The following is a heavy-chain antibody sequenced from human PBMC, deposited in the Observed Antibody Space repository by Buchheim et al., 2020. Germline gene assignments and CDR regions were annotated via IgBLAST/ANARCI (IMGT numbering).Heavy chain of an antibody. J-gene: IGHJ4*02. CDR3: ARGPGARRTLDF. D-gene: IGHD1-14*01. V-gene: IGHV4-34*01. CDR1: GESFSDYY. Sequence: QVQLQQWGAGLLKPSETLSLTCAVYGESFSDYYWNWIRLLPAKGLEWIGEIHQRGNTKYNPSLESRATMSVDASTNQFSLGVTSVTAADTGVYYCARGPGARRTLDFWGQGTL. CDR2: IHQRGNT.